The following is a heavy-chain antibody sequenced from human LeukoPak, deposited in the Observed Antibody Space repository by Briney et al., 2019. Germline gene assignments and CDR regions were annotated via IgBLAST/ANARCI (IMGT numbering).Heavy chain of an antibody. V-gene: IGHV1-69*05. CDR2: FIPIIVTA. CDR3: ARDKVGDYYDSSGHSGMAYWFDP. J-gene: IGHJ5*02. Sequence: SVKSSCKALDGTFSTYAISGLRRAPGQGLEWWGGFIPIIVTADYAQKFQGRVTITTEESTATPYLELSSLRSEDPAGYCCARDKVGDYYDSSGHSGMAYWFDPWGQGTLVTVS. CDR1: DGTFSTYA. D-gene: IGHD3-22*01.